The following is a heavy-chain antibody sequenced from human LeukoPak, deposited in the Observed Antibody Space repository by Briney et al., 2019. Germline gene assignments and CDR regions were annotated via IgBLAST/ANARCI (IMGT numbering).Heavy chain of an antibody. J-gene: IGHJ4*02. V-gene: IGHV4-59*12. CDR2: IYYSGST. Sequence: SETLSLTCTVSGGSISSYYWSWIRQPPGKGLEWIGYIYYSGSTYYNPSLKSRVTISVDTSKNQFSLKLSSVTAADTAVYYCARRDYYGSGRDFDYWGQGTLVTVSS. D-gene: IGHD3-10*01. CDR1: GGSISSYY. CDR3: ARRDYYGSGRDFDY.